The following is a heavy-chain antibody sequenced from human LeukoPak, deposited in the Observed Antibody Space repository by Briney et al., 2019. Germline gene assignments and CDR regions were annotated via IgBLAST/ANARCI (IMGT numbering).Heavy chain of an antibody. CDR2: MYYSGST. Sequence: SETLSLTCAVYGGSFSGYYWSWIRQPPGKGLEWIGYMYYSGSTYYNPSLKSRVTMSADTSRNQFSLKLSSVTAADAAVYFCAWFGSIDSSGYYLILRWGQGTLVTVSS. CDR1: GGSFSGYY. V-gene: IGHV4-59*04. J-gene: IGHJ4*02. D-gene: IGHD3-22*01. CDR3: AWFGSIDSSGYYLILR.